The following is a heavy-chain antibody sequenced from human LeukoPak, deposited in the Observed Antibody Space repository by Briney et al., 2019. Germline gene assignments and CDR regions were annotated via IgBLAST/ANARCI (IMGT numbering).Heavy chain of an antibody. V-gene: IGHV4-39*07. CDR3: ARGSSHDILNYSWFDP. J-gene: IGHJ5*02. CDR1: GGSISTSNYY. Sequence: SSETLSLTCTVSGGSISTSNYYWGWIRQPPGKGLEWIGNVYSSGSTYYNPSLKSRVTISIDTSKNHFSLKLSSVTAADTAVYFCARGSSHDILNYSWFDPWGQGTLVSVSS. D-gene: IGHD3-9*01. CDR2: VYSSGST.